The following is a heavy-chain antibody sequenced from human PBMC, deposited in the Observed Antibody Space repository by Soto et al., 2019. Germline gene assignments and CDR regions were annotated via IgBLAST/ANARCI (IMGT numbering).Heavy chain of an antibody. J-gene: IGHJ6*02. D-gene: IGHD6-25*01. CDR3: ARAGGPHYYYGMDV. CDR2: ISYDGSNK. CDR1: GFTFSSYA. V-gene: IGHV3-30-3*01. Sequence: ESGGGVVQPGRSLRLSCAASGFTFSSYAMHWVRQAPGKGLEWVAVISYDGSNKYYADSVKGRFTISRDNSKNTLYLQMNSLRAEDTAVYYCARAGGPHYYYGMDVWGQGTTVTVSS.